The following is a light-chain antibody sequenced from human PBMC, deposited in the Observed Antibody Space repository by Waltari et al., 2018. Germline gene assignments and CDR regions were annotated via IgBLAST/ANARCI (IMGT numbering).Light chain of an antibody. CDR1: QDISIF. V-gene: IGKV1-9*01. CDR2: AAS. CDR3: QQLHSYPHT. J-gene: IGKJ2*01. Sequence: DIQLTQSPSFLSAVVGDRVTITCRASQDISIFLAWYQQTPGKAPELLIFAASDLQSGVPSRFSGTGSGTEFTLTISSLRPEDFATYYCQQLHSYPHTFGQGTTLAIK.